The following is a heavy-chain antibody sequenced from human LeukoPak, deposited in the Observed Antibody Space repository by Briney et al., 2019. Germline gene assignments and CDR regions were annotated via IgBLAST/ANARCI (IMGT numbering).Heavy chain of an antibody. CDR2: TSSSDPGT. J-gene: IGHJ4*02. Sequence: GGSLRLSCAASGFPLSSYAMSWVRQASGKGLEWVSATSSSDPGTYYADSVKGRFTISRDNSKNTLYLQMNSLRAEDTAVYYCARALRIYYYFDYWGQGTLVTVSS. D-gene: IGHD1-26*01. CDR3: ARALRIYYYFDY. CDR1: GFPLSSYA. V-gene: IGHV3-23*01.